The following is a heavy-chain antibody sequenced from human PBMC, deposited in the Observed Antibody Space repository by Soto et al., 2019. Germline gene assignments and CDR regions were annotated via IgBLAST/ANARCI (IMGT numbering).Heavy chain of an antibody. CDR2: IYPGDSDT. D-gene: IGHD1-26*01. CDR1: GYXFTSYL. J-gene: IGHJ4*02. Sequence: EXLKISCKCSGYXFTSYLIGWVRHMPGKGLEWMGIIYPGDSDTRYSPSFQGQVTISADNSISTAYLQWSSLKASDTAMYYCARQEQIVDHVDYWGQGTLVTVSS. CDR3: ARQEQIVDHVDY. V-gene: IGHV5-51*01.